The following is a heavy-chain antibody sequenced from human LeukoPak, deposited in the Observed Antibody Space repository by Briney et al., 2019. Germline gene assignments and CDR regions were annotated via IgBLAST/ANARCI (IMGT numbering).Heavy chain of an antibody. J-gene: IGHJ4*02. Sequence: GGSLRLSCAASGFTFKNYAMNWVRQSPGQGLEWVSTISGDAVTSWYADSVKGRFTVSRDNSKNIVFLQMNNLRAEDTAVYYCAKDRWQGIAVAGSGYWGQGTLVTVSS. V-gene: IGHV3-23*01. CDR2: ISGDAVTS. CDR1: GFTFKNYA. CDR3: AKDRWQGIAVAGSGY. D-gene: IGHD6-19*01.